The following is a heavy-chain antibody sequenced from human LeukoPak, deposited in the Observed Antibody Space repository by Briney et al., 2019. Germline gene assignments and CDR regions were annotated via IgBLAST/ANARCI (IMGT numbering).Heavy chain of an antibody. J-gene: IGHJ4*02. CDR3: AREHYYDSSGYYPIDY. D-gene: IGHD3-22*01. CDR1: GGSSSGYY. Sequence: SETLSLTCAVYGGSSSGYYWSWIRQPPGKGLEWIGEINHSGSTNYNPSLKSRVTISVDTSKNQFSLKLSSVTAADTVVYYCAREHYYDSSGYYPIDYWGQGTLVTVSS. V-gene: IGHV4-34*01. CDR2: INHSGST.